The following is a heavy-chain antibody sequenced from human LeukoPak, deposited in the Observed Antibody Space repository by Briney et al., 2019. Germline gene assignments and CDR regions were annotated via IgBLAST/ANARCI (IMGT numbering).Heavy chain of an antibody. Sequence: PSETLSLTCTVSGDSISSSKKYWGWVRQPPGKGLEWIGSIYYSGNTYYNPSLKSRVTISLDTSRNQFSLRLSSVTAADTAVHYCARVERGSYEDYWGQGTLVTVSS. CDR1: GDSISSSKKY. V-gene: IGHV4-39*07. CDR2: IYYSGNT. D-gene: IGHD1-26*01. J-gene: IGHJ4*02. CDR3: ARVERGSYEDY.